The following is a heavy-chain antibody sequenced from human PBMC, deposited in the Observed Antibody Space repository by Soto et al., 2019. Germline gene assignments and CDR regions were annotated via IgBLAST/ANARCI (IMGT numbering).Heavy chain of an antibody. CDR2: IKSKTDGGTT. Sequence: GGSLRLSCAASGFTFSNAWMNWVRQAPGKGLEWVGRIKSKTDGGTTDYAAPVKGRFTISRDDSKNTLYLQMNSLKTEDTAVYYCTTEGFSGGATHLGPIDYWGQGTLVTVSS. CDR1: GFTFSNAW. D-gene: IGHD1-26*01. J-gene: IGHJ4*02. CDR3: TTEGFSGGATHLGPIDY. V-gene: IGHV3-15*07.